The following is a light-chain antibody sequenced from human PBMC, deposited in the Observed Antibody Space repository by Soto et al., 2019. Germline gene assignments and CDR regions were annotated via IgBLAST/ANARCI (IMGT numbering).Light chain of an antibody. Sequence: SVLTPPASVSGSPGQSITISCAGSNSDIGSYKYVSWFQQHPGKAPKLIISEVSDRPSGVSTRFSGSKSGNTASLTISGLQPEDEADYYCSSYTTSGTPYVFGTGTKVTVL. CDR3: SSYTTSGTPYV. J-gene: IGLJ1*01. CDR2: EVS. V-gene: IGLV2-14*01. CDR1: NSDIGSYKY.